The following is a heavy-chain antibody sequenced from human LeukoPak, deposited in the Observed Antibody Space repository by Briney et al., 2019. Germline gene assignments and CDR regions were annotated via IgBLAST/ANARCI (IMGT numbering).Heavy chain of an antibody. CDR1: GFTFSSYS. Sequence: PGGSLRLSCAASGFTFSSYSMNWVRQAPGKGLEWVSSISSSSSYIYYADSVKGRFTISRDNAKNSLYLQMNSLRAEDTAVYYCARHSSPYYYGSGSEFDPWGQGTLVTVSS. J-gene: IGHJ5*02. D-gene: IGHD3-10*01. V-gene: IGHV3-21*01. CDR3: ARHSSPYYYGSGSEFDP. CDR2: ISSSSSYI.